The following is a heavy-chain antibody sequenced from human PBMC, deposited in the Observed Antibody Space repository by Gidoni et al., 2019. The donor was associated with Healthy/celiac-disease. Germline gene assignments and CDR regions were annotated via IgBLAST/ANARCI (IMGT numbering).Heavy chain of an antibody. J-gene: IGHJ4*02. V-gene: IGHV2-26*01. Sequence: QVTLKESGPVLVKPTEPLTLTCTVSGFSLSNARMGVSWIRQPPGKALEWLAHIFSNDEKSYSTSLKSRLTISKDTSKSQVVLTMTNMDPVDTATYYCARFIAVAGPLDYWGQGTLVTVSS. CDR3: ARFIAVAGPLDY. CDR1: GFSLSNARMG. CDR2: IFSNDEK. D-gene: IGHD6-19*01.